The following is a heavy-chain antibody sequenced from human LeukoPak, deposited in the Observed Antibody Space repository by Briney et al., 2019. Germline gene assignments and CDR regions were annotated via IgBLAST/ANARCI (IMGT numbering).Heavy chain of an antibody. D-gene: IGHD2-2*01. CDR3: ARVVVVPAAERFDY. Sequence: PSETLSLTCTVSGGSISSGGYYWSWIRQHPGKGLEWIGYIYYSGSTYYNPSLKSRVTISVDTSKNQFSLKLSSVTAADTAVYYCARVVVVPAAERFDYWGQGTLVTVSP. J-gene: IGHJ4*02. CDR2: IYYSGST. V-gene: IGHV4-31*03. CDR1: GGSISSGGYY.